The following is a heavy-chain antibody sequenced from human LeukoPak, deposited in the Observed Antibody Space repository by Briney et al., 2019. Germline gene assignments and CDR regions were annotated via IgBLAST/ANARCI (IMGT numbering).Heavy chain of an antibody. J-gene: IGHJ4*02. CDR3: TTEPIDYYDTSGYLDY. CDR2: IKSKSDGGTT. CDR1: GFTFSSYS. D-gene: IGHD3-22*01. Sequence: GGSLRLSCAASGFTFSSYSMNWVRQAPGKGLEWVGRIKSKSDGGTTAYAAPVKGRFTISRDDSKNMVYLQMNSLKTEDTAVYYCTTEPIDYYDTSGYLDYWGQGTLVTVSS. V-gene: IGHV3-15*01.